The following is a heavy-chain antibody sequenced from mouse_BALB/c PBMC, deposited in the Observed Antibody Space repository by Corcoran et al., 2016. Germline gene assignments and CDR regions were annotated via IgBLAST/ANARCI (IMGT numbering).Heavy chain of an antibody. J-gene: IGHJ1*01. Sequence: EVQLQQSGAELVKPGASVKLSCTASGFNIKDTYMHWVKQRPEQGLEWIGRIDPANGNTKYDTKFQGKSTITADTSSNTAYLQLSSLTSEDTAVYYCARNYDYDSYFDVWGAGTTVTVSS. CDR2: IDPANGNT. V-gene: IGHV14-3*02. CDR1: GFNIKDTY. CDR3: ARNYDYDSYFDV. D-gene: IGHD2-4*01.